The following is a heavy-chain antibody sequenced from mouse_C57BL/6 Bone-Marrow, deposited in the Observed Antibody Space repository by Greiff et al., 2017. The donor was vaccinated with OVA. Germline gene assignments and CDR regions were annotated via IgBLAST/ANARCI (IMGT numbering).Heavy chain of an antibody. CDR3: ARALRRLDY. CDR2: ISYDGSN. CDR1: GYSITSGYY. Sequence: VQLKESGPGLVKPSQSLSLTCSVTGYSITSGYYWNWIRQFPGNKLEWMGYISYDGSNNYNPSLKNRISITRDTSKNQFFLKLNSVTTEDTATYYCARALRRLDYWGQGTTLTVSS. J-gene: IGHJ2*01. V-gene: IGHV3-6*01.